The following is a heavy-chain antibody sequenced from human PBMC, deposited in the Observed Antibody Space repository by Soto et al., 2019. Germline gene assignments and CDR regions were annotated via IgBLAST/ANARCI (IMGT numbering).Heavy chain of an antibody. CDR3: ARGPLYMVRGVIALYSFDY. J-gene: IGHJ4*02. CDR1: GGSFSGYY. CDR2: INHSGST. V-gene: IGHV4-34*01. D-gene: IGHD3-10*01. Sequence: SETLSLTCAVYGGSFSGYYWSWIRQPPGKGLEWIGEINHSGSTNYNPSLKSRVTISVDTSKNQFSLKLSSVTAADTAVYYCARGPLYMVRGVIALYSFDYLGQGTLVT.